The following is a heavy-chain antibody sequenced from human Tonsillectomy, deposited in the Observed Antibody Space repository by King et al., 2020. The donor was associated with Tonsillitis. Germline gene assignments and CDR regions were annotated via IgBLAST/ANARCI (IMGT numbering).Heavy chain of an antibody. Sequence: QLQESGPGLVKPSETLSLTCAVSGYSISSGYYWGWIRQPPGKGLEWIGSIYHTGSTNYNSSFKSRVTISIDTSKNQFSLQLNSVTTTDTAVYYCARGLGSDDYWGQGTLVTVSS. CDR1: GYSISSGYY. D-gene: IGHD3-10*01. V-gene: IGHV4-38-2*01. CDR2: IYHTGST. J-gene: IGHJ4*02. CDR3: ARGLGSDDY.